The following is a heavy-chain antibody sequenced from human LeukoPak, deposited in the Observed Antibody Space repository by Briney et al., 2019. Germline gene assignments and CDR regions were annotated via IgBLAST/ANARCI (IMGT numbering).Heavy chain of an antibody. J-gene: IGHJ4*02. D-gene: IGHD3-10*01. CDR2: ISGSGTGT. CDR3: AKDRPASHGSGSFGGY. CDR1: GFTFSSYG. Sequence: KSGGSLRLSCAASGFTFSSYGMSWVRQAPGKGLEWVSAISGSGTGTYYADSVKGRFTISRDNAKSTMYLQMKSLRAKDTAVYYCAKDRPASHGSGSFGGYWGQGTLVAVST. V-gene: IGHV3-23*01.